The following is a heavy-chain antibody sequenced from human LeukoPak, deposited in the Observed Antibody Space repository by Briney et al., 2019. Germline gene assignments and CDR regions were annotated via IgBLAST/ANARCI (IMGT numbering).Heavy chain of an antibody. J-gene: IGHJ4*02. D-gene: IGHD2/OR15-2a*01. CDR3: AKQRRFREYFFDY. Sequence: GRSLRLSCEASGFTFRSYGMHWVRQAPGKGLEWVAVIWSDGNTKYYADSVEGRFNISRDNSKNTLFLQMDSLRVEDTAVYFFAKQRRFREYFFDYWGRGTLVTVCS. CDR2: IWSDGNTK. V-gene: IGHV3-33*06. CDR1: GFTFRSYG.